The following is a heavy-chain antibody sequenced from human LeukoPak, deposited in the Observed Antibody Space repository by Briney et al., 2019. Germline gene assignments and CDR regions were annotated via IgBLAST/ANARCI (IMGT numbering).Heavy chain of an antibody. CDR3: AKDSITLIFLFLFDY. J-gene: IGHJ4*02. CDR1: GFTFSTYA. D-gene: IGHD3-22*01. Sequence: GGSLRLSCAASGFTFSTYAMSWVRQAPGEGLEWVSGIRRNGSRTDYADSVKGRFTISRDNSKTTLHLQMDSLGDEDTAVYFCAKDSITLIFLFLFDYWGQGALVTVSS. CDR2: IRRNGSRT. V-gene: IGHV3-23*01.